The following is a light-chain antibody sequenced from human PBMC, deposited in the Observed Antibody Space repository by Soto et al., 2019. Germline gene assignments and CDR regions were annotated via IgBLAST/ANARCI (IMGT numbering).Light chain of an antibody. CDR2: DAS. CDR3: QQRSSWLT. Sequence: DIVLTQSPATVSLSPGERATLSCRASQSVSSSLAWYQQKPGQAPRLLIYDASNRATGIPARFSGSGSGTDFTLTISSLEPEDFAVYYCQQRSSWLTFGGGTKVDIK. CDR1: QSVSSS. J-gene: IGKJ4*01. V-gene: IGKV3-11*01.